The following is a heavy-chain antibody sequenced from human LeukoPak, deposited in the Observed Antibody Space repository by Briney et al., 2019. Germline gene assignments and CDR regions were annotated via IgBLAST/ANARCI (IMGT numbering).Heavy chain of an antibody. Sequence: GGSLRLSCAASGFTFTTYGMHWVCQAPGKGLEWVAIIWYDGSHKYYADSVKGRFTISRDNSKNTLYLQMDSLRVEDTAVYYCAGGEPYGYWGQGTLVTVSS. D-gene: IGHD1-14*01. CDR3: AGGEPYGY. CDR2: IWYDGSHK. J-gene: IGHJ4*02. V-gene: IGHV3-33*01. CDR1: GFTFTTYG.